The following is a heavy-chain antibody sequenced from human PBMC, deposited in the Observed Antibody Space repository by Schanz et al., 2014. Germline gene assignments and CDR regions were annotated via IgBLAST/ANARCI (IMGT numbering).Heavy chain of an antibody. J-gene: IGHJ3*02. D-gene: IGHD5-12*01. CDR1: GYTFTAYG. CDR2: ISAQTGDT. CDR3: ARGGGPEDVFDI. Sequence: VQSVHSGTEVQKLGASVKVSCQTSGYTFTAYGINWVRQAPGQGLEWIGWISAQTGDTRYAQKMQDRVTMTADKSTSTAYMELSSLRSDDTAVYYCARGGGPEDVFDIWGQGTILTVSS. V-gene: IGHV1-18*01.